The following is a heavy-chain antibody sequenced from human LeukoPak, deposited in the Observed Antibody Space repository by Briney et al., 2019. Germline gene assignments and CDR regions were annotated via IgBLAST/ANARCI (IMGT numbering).Heavy chain of an antibody. CDR1: GGSISSYY. D-gene: IGHD3-10*01. CDR3: ARDSGTTGEVKFDP. V-gene: IGHV4-4*07. J-gene: IGHJ5*02. CDR2: IYSSGTI. Sequence: SETLSLTCTVSGGSISSYYWSWIRQPAGKGLEWIGRIYSSGTITYNPSLKSRVIMSVDTSKNQFSLKLTSVTAADTAVYYCARDSGTTGEVKFDPWGQGTLVTVSS.